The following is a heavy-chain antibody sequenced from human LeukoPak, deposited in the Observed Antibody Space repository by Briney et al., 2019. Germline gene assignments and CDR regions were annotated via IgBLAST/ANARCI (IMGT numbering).Heavy chain of an antibody. Sequence: GGSLRLSCAASGFTFSKYWMLWVRQAPGKGLEWVSSISSTSSYIYYADSVKGRFTISRDNAKNSLYLQMNSLRAEDTAMYYCARERRTTYGPYYYYYMDVWGKGTTVTVSS. CDR1: GFTFSKYW. CDR2: ISSTSSYI. D-gene: IGHD4-11*01. J-gene: IGHJ6*03. V-gene: IGHV3-21*01. CDR3: ARERRTTYGPYYYYYMDV.